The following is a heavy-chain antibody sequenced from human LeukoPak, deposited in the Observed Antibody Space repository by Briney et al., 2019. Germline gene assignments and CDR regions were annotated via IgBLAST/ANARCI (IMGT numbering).Heavy chain of an antibody. J-gene: IGHJ4*02. CDR1: GYTFTSYG. Sequence: ASVKVSCTASGYTFTSYGISWVRQAPGQGLEWMGWISTYNGHTKYPQKYQARVTMTTDASTSTAYMELRSLRVGDTAVYFCARMIRGSYDSCWGQGILVTVSS. V-gene: IGHV1-18*01. D-gene: IGHD2-15*01. CDR2: ISTYNGHT. CDR3: ARMIRGSYDSC.